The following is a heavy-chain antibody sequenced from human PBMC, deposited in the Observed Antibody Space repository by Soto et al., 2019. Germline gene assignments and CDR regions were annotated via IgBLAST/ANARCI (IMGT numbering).Heavy chain of an antibody. CDR2: IRSKANSYAT. V-gene: IGHV3-73*01. J-gene: IGHJ4*02. D-gene: IGHD2-15*01. Sequence: GGSLRLSCAASGFTFSGSAMHWVRQASGKGLEWVGRIRSKANSYATAYAASVKGRFTISRDDAKNTAYLQMNSLKTEDTAVYYCTRVGGIPGVVAPSYWGQGTLVTVSS. CDR3: TRVGGIPGVVAPSY. CDR1: GFTFSGSA.